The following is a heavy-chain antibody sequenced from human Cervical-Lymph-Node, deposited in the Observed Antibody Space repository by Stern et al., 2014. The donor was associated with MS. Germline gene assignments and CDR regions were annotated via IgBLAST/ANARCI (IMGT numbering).Heavy chain of an antibody. Sequence: EVQLVESGGGLVKPGGSLRLSCAASGFTFSNYSMNWVRQAPGKGLEWVSFISSTSGYIHYADSVKGRFTISRDNAKNSLYLQMDNLRAEDTAVYYCARDENVGPIPFDYWGQGTLVTVSS. D-gene: IGHD1-26*01. J-gene: IGHJ4*02. V-gene: IGHV3-21*01. CDR1: GFTFSNYS. CDR3: ARDENVGPIPFDY. CDR2: ISSTSGYI.